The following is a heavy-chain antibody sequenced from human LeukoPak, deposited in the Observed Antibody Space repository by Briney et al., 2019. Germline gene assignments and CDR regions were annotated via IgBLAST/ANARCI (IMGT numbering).Heavy chain of an antibody. CDR3: ARGEFCSGGSCYHNNWFDP. V-gene: IGHV3-21*01. CDR1: GFTFSTYT. J-gene: IGHJ5*02. D-gene: IGHD2-15*01. CDR2: ISSSSVYK. Sequence: GGSLRLSCAASGFTFSTYTMSWVRQAPGKGLEWVSSISSSSVYKYYADSLKDRFTISRDNGKNSLYLQINSLRAEDTAVYYCARGEFCSGGSCYHNNWFDPWGQGTLVTVSS.